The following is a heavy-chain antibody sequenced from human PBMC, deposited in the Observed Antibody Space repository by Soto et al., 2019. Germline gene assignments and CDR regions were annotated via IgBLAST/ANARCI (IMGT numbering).Heavy chain of an antibody. CDR1: GYTFTNYA. D-gene: IGHD2-8*02. Sequence: ASVKVSCKTSGYTFTNYAIHWVRQAPGQRLEWMGWINTGNGNTRYSQKFQDRITITRDTSASTAYLELSSLRSEDTAVYYCARSGGGYCTGGVCHANNWVDPWAQGTLVTVSS. CDR2: INTGNGNT. CDR3: ARSGGGYCTGGVCHANNWVDP. J-gene: IGHJ5*02. V-gene: IGHV1-3*04.